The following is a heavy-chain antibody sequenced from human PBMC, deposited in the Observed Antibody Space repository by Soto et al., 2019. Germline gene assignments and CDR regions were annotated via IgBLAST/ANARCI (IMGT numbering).Heavy chain of an antibody. Sequence: PGGSLRLSCAASGFTFSSYSMNWVRQAPGKGLEWVSYISSSSSTIYYADSVKGRFTISRDNAKNSLYLQMNSLRDEDTAVYYCARDGRFLEWLSPTGGMDVWGQGPTVTVSS. D-gene: IGHD3-3*01. V-gene: IGHV3-48*02. CDR3: ARDGRFLEWLSPTGGMDV. CDR1: GFTFSSYS. CDR2: ISSSSSTI. J-gene: IGHJ6*02.